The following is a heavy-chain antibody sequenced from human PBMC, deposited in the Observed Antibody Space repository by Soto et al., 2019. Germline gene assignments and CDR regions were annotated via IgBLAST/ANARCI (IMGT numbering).Heavy chain of an antibody. CDR2: IYYSGST. CDR1: GGSISSYY. Sequence: PSETLSLTCTVSGGSISSYYWSWIRQPPGKGLEWIGYIYYSGSTNYNPSLKSRVTISVDTSKNQFSLKLSSVTAADTAVYYCARGRLGDLDSRKYYYGSGSYYNVWWFDPWGQGTLVTVSS. V-gene: IGHV4-59*12. D-gene: IGHD3-10*01. CDR3: ARGRLGDLDSRKYYYGSGSYYNVWWFDP. J-gene: IGHJ5*02.